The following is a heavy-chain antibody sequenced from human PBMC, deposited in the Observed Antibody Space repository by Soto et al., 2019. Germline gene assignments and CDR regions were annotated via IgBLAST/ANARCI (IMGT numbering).Heavy chain of an antibody. CDR2: LYYSGST. CDR3: ASGTEVSPTWDV. J-gene: IGHJ6*02. CDR1: GGSISSGGYY. Sequence: QVQLQESGPGLVKPSQTLSLTCTVSGGSISSGGYYWSWIRQHPGKGLEWIGYLYYSGSTYYNPSPKSRVTTSADTSKNQFSLKLSSVTAADTAVYYCASGTEVSPTWDVWGQGTTVTVSS. V-gene: IGHV4-31*03. D-gene: IGHD1-26*01.